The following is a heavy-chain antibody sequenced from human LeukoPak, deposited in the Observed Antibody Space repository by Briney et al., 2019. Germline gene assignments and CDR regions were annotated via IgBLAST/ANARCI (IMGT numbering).Heavy chain of an antibody. J-gene: IGHJ4*02. D-gene: IGHD2-2*02. Sequence: SETLSLTCTVSGGSISSYSWSWIRQPPGKGLEWIGYIYYSGSTNYSPSLKSRVTISVDTSKNQFSLKLSSVTAADTAVYYCARVAYCSSSSCYRALDSWGQGTLVTVSS. CDR3: ARVAYCSSSSCYRALDS. V-gene: IGHV4-59*01. CDR1: GGSISSYS. CDR2: IYYSGST.